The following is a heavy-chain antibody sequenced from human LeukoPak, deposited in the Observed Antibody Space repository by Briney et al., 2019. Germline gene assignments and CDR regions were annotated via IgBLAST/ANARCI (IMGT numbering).Heavy chain of an antibody. CDR2: IRYDGSNK. CDR3: AKGDEYQLLFDYYYGMDV. Sequence: GGSLRLSCAASGFTFSSYGMHWVRQAPAKGLEWVAFIRYDGSNKYYADSVKGRFTITRDNSKNTLYLQMNSLRAEDTAVYYCAKGDEYQLLFDYYYGMDVWGQGTTVTVSS. D-gene: IGHD2-2*01. V-gene: IGHV3-30*02. CDR1: GFTFSSYG. J-gene: IGHJ6*02.